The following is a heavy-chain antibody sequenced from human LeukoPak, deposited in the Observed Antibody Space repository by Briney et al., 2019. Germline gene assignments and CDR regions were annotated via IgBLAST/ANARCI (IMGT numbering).Heavy chain of an antibody. CDR1: GFTFSSYA. CDR2: ISGSGGST. V-gene: IGHV3-23*01. D-gene: IGHD6-19*01. Sequence: GGSLRLSCAAYGFTFSSYAMSWVRQAPGKGLEWVSAISGSGGSTYYADSVKGRFTISRDNSKNTLYLQMNSLRAEDTAVYYCARDSSGWSYFDYWGQGTLVTVSS. J-gene: IGHJ4*02. CDR3: ARDSSGWSYFDY.